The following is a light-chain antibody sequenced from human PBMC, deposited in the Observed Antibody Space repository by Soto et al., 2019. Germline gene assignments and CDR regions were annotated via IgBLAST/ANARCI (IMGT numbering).Light chain of an antibody. Sequence: QSALTQPPSASGSPGQSVTISCTGTRSDVGGYNSVSWYQQHPGKAPKLMIYEVTKRPSGVPDRFSGSKSGNTASLTVSGLQAEDEADYYCSSYAGSNNFVLFGGGTQLTVL. CDR3: SSYAGSNNFVL. CDR2: EVT. J-gene: IGLJ2*01. V-gene: IGLV2-8*01. CDR1: RSDVGGYNS.